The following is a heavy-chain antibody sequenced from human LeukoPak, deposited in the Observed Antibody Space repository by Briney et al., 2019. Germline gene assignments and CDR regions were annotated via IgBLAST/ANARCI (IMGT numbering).Heavy chain of an antibody. CDR2: IYYSGST. Sequence: SETLSLTCTVSGGSIGSSSYYWGWIRQPPGKGLEWIGSIYYSGSTYYNPSLKSRVTISVDTSKNQFSLKLSSVTAADTAVYYCARHGHGMDVWGQGTTVTVSS. CDR1: GGSIGSSSYY. CDR3: ARHGHGMDV. V-gene: IGHV4-39*01. J-gene: IGHJ6*02.